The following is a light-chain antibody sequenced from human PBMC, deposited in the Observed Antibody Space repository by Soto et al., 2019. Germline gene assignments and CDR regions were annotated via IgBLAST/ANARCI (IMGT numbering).Light chain of an antibody. V-gene: IGKV3-20*01. CDR3: QQYSALPST. CDR2: GAS. J-gene: IGKJ2*01. CDR1: QSVSSSY. Sequence: EIVLTQSPGTLSLPPGERATLSCRASQSVSSSYLVWYQQKPGQALRLLIYGASSRATGIPDRFSGSGSGTDFALTISRLEPEDFAVYYCQQYSALPSTFGQGTKLEIK.